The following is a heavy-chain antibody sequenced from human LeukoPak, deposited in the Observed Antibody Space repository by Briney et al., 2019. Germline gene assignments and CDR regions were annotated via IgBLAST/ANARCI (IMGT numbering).Heavy chain of an antibody. V-gene: IGHV4-34*01. CDR1: GGSFSGYY. J-gene: IGHJ4*02. Sequence: PSETLSLTCAVYGGSFSGYYWSWIRQPPGKGLEWIGEINHSGSTNYNPSLKSRVTISVDTSKNQFSLKLGSVTAADTAVYYCARKRGYLTLGYWGQGTLVTVSS. D-gene: IGHD5-12*01. CDR2: INHSGST. CDR3: ARKRGYLTLGY.